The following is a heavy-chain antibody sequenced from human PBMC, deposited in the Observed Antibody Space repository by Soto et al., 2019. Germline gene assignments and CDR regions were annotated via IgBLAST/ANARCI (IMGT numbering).Heavy chain of an antibody. CDR2: TSYDGSKK. D-gene: IGHD3-10*01. CDR1: RFIFSNYV. CDR3: AKDIGLVRGVITDRDV. V-gene: IGHV3-30*18. Sequence: RISFASSRFIFSNYVMHWVGQAPGKGLEWVAVTSYDGSKKYYADSVKGRFTISRDNSKNALYLQMNSRRAEDTALYYGAKDIGLVRGVITDRDVGGQGTKVTVS. J-gene: IGHJ6*02.